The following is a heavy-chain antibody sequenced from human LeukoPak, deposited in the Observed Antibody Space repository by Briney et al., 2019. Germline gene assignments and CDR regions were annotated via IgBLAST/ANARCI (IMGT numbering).Heavy chain of an antibody. J-gene: IGHJ3*02. CDR3: AREEDAFDI. CDR2: VHYSGST. Sequence: SETLSLTCAVYGGSFSGYYWTWIRQPPGKGLEWIGYVHYSGSTNYNPSLKSRVTISVDTSKNQFSLNLSSVTAADTAVYYCAREEDAFDIWGQGTMVTVSS. CDR1: GGSFSGYY. V-gene: IGHV4-59*01.